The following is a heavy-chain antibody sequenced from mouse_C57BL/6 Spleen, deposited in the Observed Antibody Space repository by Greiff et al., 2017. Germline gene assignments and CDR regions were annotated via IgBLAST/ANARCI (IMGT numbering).Heavy chain of an antibody. J-gene: IGHJ3*01. CDR3: VRGRIYYDYDGWFAY. Sequence: EVKLMESGGGLVQPKGSLKLSCAASGFTFNTYAMHWVRQAPGQGLEWVARISSKSSTYATYYADSVKDRFTISRADTQSMPYLQMNNLKTEDTAMYYCVRGRIYYDYDGWFAYWGQGTLVTVSA. CDR2: ISSKSSTYAT. CDR1: GFTFNTYA. D-gene: IGHD2-4*01. V-gene: IGHV10-3*01.